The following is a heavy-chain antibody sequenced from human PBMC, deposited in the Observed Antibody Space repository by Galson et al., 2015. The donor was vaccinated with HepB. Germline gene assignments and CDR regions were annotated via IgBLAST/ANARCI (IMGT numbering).Heavy chain of an antibody. CDR2: ITDGGDRT. CDR3: ARDFGGNSGYFDD. Sequence: SLRLSCAASGFIFNGFAMSWVRQAPGKGLEWVSAITDGGDRTFYADSVKGRFTISRDNSKNSLFLQMNSLRAEDTAFYYCARDFGGNSGYFDDWGQGTQVTVSS. V-gene: IGHV3-23*01. J-gene: IGHJ4*02. CDR1: GFIFNGFA. D-gene: IGHD4-23*01.